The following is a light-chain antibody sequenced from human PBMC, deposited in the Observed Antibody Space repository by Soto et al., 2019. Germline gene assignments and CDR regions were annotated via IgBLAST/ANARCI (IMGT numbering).Light chain of an antibody. Sequence: DIGLTQSPGTLSLSPGERATLSCRASQSFNSSYLAWYQQKPGQAPRLLIYCASSRATASPDRMSGSGSGTDFTLTFSRLESADFAVYFCEQYSISTRTLGHGTKGEI. J-gene: IGKJ1*01. CDR2: CAS. CDR1: QSFNSSY. CDR3: EQYSISTRT. V-gene: IGKV3-20*01.